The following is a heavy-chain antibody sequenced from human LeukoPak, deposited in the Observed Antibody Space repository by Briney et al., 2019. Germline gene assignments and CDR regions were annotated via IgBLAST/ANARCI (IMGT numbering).Heavy chain of an antibody. J-gene: IGHJ6*04. CDR3: AKDHNWGSTSCPDV. CDR2: ISWDGGST. D-gene: IGHD2-2*01. CDR1: RFTFDDYT. V-gene: IGHV3-43*01. Sequence: GGSLRLSCAASRFTFDDYTMHWVRQAPGKGLEWVSLISWDGGSTYYADSVKGRFTISRDNSKNSLYLQMNSLRTEDTALYYCAKDHNWGSTSCPDVWGKGTTVTVSS.